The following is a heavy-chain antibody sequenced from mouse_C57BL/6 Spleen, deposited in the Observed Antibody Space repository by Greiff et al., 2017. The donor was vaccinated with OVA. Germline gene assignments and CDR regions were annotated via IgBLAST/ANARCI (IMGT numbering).Heavy chain of an antibody. CDR2: IYPRSGNT. D-gene: IGHD1-1*01. V-gene: IGHV1-81*01. J-gene: IGHJ1*03. CDR1: GYTFTSYG. CDR3: ARWGTTVVARYWYFDV. Sequence: VQLQQSGAELARPGASVKLSCKASGYTFTSYGISWVKQRTGQGLEWIGEIYPRSGNTYYNEKFKGKATLTADKSSSTAYMELRSLTSEDSAVYFCARWGTTVVARYWYFDVWGTGTTVTVSS.